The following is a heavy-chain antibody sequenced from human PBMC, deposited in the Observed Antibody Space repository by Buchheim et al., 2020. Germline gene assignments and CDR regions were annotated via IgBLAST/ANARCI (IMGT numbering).Heavy chain of an antibody. CDR3: ARDPYSSGWYRGEGLFGMDV. J-gene: IGHJ6*02. CDR2: IYYSGST. CDR1: GGSISSSSYY. D-gene: IGHD6-19*01. Sequence: QLQLQESGPGLVKPSETLSLTCTVSGGSISSSSYYWGWIRQPPGKGLEWIGSIYYSGSTYYNPSLKSRVTISVDTSKNQFALKLSSVTAADTAVYYCARDPYSSGWYRGEGLFGMDVWDQGTT. V-gene: IGHV4-39*07.